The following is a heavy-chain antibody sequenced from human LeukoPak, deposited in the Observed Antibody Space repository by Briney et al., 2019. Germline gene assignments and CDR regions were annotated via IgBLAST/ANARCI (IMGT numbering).Heavy chain of an antibody. CDR3: ASSKVAVQWLPHSWFDP. D-gene: IGHD6-19*01. V-gene: IGHV1-24*01. J-gene: IGHJ5*02. CDR2: FDPEDGET. CDR1: GYTLTELS. Sequence: ASVKVSCKVSGYTLTELSMHWVRQAPGKGLEWMGGFDPEDGETIYAQKFQGRVTMTEDTSTDTAYMELSSLRSEDTAVHYCASSKVAVQWLPHSWFDPWGQGTLVTVSS.